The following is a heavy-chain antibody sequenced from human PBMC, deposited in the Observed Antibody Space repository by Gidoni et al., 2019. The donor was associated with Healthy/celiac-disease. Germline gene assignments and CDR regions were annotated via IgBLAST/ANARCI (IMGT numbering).Heavy chain of an antibody. CDR2: IYSGCST. CDR1: GFTVSSNY. CDR3: ARCKGIFRNYYYYGMDV. J-gene: IGHJ6*02. V-gene: IGHV3-66*01. Sequence: EVQLVESGGGLVQPGGSLRLSCAASGFTVSSNYMSWVRQAPGKGLAWVSVIYSGCSTYYADSVKGRFTISRDNSKNTLYLQMNSLRAEDTAVYYCARCKGIFRNYYYYGMDVWGQGTTVTVSS.